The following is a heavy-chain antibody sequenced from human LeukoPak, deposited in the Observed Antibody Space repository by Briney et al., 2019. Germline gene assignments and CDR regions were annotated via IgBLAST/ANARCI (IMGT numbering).Heavy chain of an antibody. V-gene: IGHV4-59*08. D-gene: IGHD3-9*01. CDR1: GGSISGYY. CDR2: IYSSGIT. J-gene: IGHJ4*02. CDR3: ARLATDSDILTGSDY. Sequence: PSETLSLTCTVSGGSISGYYWSWVRQPQLKGLEWIGYIYSSGITRYSPSLKSRLTISVDTSKNQFSLRLSSVTAADTALYYCARLATDSDILTGSDYWGQGTLVTVSS.